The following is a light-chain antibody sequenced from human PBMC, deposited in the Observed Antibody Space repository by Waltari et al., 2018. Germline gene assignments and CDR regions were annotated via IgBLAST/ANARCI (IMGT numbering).Light chain of an antibody. CDR2: AAS. Sequence: DIQLTQSPSFLSASIGDRVTITCRASQGISSDLAWYQQTPGKAPKLLIYAASTLQSEIPSRFSGRGSGTEFTLTISSLQPEDYATYYCQQLRSYPLTFGPGTKVDIK. J-gene: IGKJ3*01. V-gene: IGKV1-9*01. CDR1: QGISSD. CDR3: QQLRSYPLT.